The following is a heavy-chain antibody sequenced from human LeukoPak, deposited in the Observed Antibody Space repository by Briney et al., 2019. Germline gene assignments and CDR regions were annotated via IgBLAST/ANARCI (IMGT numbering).Heavy chain of an antibody. J-gene: IGHJ4*02. V-gene: IGHV4-4*07. CDR3: ARDLGYSSGWTNFDY. CDR1: GGSISSYY. D-gene: IGHD6-19*01. CDR2: IYTSGST. Sequence: SETLSLTCTVSGGSISSYYWSWIRQPPGKGLEWIGRIYTSGSTNYNPSLKSRVTMSVDTSKNQLSLKLSSVTAADTAVYYCARDLGYSSGWTNFDYWGQGTLVTVSS.